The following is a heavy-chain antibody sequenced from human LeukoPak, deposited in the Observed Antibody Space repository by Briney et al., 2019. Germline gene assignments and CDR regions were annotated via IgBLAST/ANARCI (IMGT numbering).Heavy chain of an antibody. V-gene: IGHV1-18*01. CDR3: ARIASSGWYLTDY. Sequence: ASVTVSYTASGYTFTSYGISWVRQAPGQGLEWMGWISAYNGNTNYAQKLQGRVTMTTDTSTSTAYMELRSLRSDDTAVYYCARIASSGWYLTDYWGQGTLVTVSS. CDR1: GYTFTSYG. D-gene: IGHD6-19*01. J-gene: IGHJ4*02. CDR2: ISAYNGNT.